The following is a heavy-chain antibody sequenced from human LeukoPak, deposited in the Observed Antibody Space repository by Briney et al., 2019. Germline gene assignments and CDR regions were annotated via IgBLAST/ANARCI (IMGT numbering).Heavy chain of an antibody. J-gene: IGHJ4*02. CDR3: AKESGKFDY. CDR2: ISGDGVSR. V-gene: IGHV3-43*02. CDR1: GLPIADFA. Sequence: PGGSLRLSCVASGLPIADFAMLLLCQAPGKGLEWVSLISGDGVSRFYADSVKGRFSISRDNSKNSLYLEMTSLRTEDAAMYYCAKESGKFDYWGQGTLVAVSS.